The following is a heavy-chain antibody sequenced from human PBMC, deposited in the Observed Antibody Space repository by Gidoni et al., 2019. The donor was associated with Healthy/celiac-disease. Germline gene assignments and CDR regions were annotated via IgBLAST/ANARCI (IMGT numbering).Heavy chain of an antibody. Sequence: QLQLQESGPGLVTPSETLSLTCTVSGGSISSSSSYWGWIRQPPGKGLEWIGGIYYSGSTYYNPSLKSRVTISVDTSKNQFSLKLSAVTAADTAVYYCARGDIVATTYYFDYWGQGTLVTVSS. CDR2: IYYSGST. CDR3: ARGDIVATTYYFDY. D-gene: IGHD5-12*01. CDR1: GGSISSSSSY. V-gene: IGHV4-39*01. J-gene: IGHJ4*02.